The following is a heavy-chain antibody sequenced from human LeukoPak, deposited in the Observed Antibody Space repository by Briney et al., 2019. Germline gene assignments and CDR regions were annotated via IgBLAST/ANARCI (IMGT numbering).Heavy chain of an antibody. CDR1: GFTISSYW. J-gene: IGHJ6*02. CDR2: INSVGSYT. V-gene: IGHV3-74*01. D-gene: IGHD2-2*01. Sequence: TGGSLRLSCAVSGFTISSYWMHWVRQAPGKGLVWVSRINSVGSYTNYADSVKGRFTISRDNGKNTLYLQMNSLRAEDTAVYYSARGYCSNTSCNYYYAMDVWGQGTTVTVSS. CDR3: ARGYCSNTSCNYYYAMDV.